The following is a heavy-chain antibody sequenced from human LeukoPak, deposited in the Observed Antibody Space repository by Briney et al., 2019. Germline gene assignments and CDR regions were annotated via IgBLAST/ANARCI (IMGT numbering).Heavy chain of an antibody. CDR1: GGSISGNNYN. J-gene: IGHJ5*02. CDR3: ARSAGGSVDP. V-gene: IGHV4-39*07. Sequence: PSETLSLTCIVSGGSISGNNYNWGWIRQPPGKGLEWIGYIYYGGNTDYNPSLRSRVTISIDTSKNQVFLELTSVTVADTAVYYCARSAGGSVDPWGQGTLVAVSS. CDR2: IYYGGNT. D-gene: IGHD3-10*01.